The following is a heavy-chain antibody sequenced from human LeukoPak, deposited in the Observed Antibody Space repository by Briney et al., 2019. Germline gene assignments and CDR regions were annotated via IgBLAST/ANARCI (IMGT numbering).Heavy chain of an antibody. CDR3: ASNLVPAAMWYALDI. CDR1: GYSISSGYY. D-gene: IGHD2-2*01. CDR2: IYHSGST. Sequence: SETLSLTCAVSGYSISSGYYWGWIRQPPGKGLEWIGSIYHSGSTYCNPSLKSRVTISVDTSKNQFSLKLSSVTAADTAVYYCASNLVPAAMWYALDIWGQGTMVTVSS. V-gene: IGHV4-38-2*01. J-gene: IGHJ3*02.